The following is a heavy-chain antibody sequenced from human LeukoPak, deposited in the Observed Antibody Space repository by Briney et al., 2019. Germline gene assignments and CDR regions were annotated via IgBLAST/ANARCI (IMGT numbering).Heavy chain of an antibody. Sequence: PSETLSLTCTVSGGSFRSSSYSWGWIRQPPGKGLEWIGTVFNVGSTYYNPSLKSRVTIPVDTSKNQFSLRLSSVTAADTAVYYCAGVLKIADAFNCFDPWSQGTLVTVSS. CDR2: VFNVGST. V-gene: IGHV4-39*07. CDR1: GGSFRSSSYS. J-gene: IGHJ5*02. D-gene: IGHD6-13*01. CDR3: AGVLKIADAFNCFDP.